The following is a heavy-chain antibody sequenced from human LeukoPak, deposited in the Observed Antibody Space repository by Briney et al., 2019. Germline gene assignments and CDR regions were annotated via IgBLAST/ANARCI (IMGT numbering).Heavy chain of an antibody. J-gene: IGHJ4*02. D-gene: IGHD3-22*01. CDR2: IIPIFGTA. CDR3: ARWYYYDSSGYYRYFDY. CDR1: GGTFSSYA. V-gene: IGHV1-69*13. Sequence: SVKVSCKASGGTFSSYAISWVRQAPGQGLEWMGGIIPIFGTANYAQKFQGRVTITADESTSTAYMELSSLRSEDTAVYYCARWYYYDSSGYYRYFDYWGQGTLVTVSS.